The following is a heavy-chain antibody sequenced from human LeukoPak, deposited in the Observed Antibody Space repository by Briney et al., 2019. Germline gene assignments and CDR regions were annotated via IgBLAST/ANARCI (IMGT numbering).Heavy chain of an antibody. D-gene: IGHD3-22*01. CDR3: ASSTMIVVVTTFDI. V-gene: IGHV4-39*01. J-gene: IGHJ3*02. Sequence: PSETLSLTCTVSGGSISSSSYYWGWIRQPPGKGLEWIGSIYYSGSTYYNPSLKSRVTISVDTSKNQFSLKLSSGTAADTAVYYCASSTMIVVVTTFDIWGQGTMVTVSS. CDR2: IYYSGST. CDR1: GGSISSSSYY.